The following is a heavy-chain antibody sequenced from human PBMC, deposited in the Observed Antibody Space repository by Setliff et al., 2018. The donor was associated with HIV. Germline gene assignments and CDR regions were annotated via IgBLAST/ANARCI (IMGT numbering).Heavy chain of an antibody. CDR1: GFGFSNFA. V-gene: IGHV3-23*03. J-gene: IGHJ6*03. CDR2: VYGGGSYT. CDR3: VKGAPDYDTNPFYYYFYMHV. Sequence: GESLKISCAASGFGFSNFAMSWVRQAPGKGLELVSAVYGGGSYTYYVDSVKGRFTMSRDNSQNTLYLQMNSLRVEDTAVYYCVKGAPDYDTNPFYYYFYMHVWGKGTTVTVSS. D-gene: IGHD4-17*01.